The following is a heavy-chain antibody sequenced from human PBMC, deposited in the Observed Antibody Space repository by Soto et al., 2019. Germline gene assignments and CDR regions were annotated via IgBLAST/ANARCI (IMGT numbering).Heavy chain of an antibody. Sequence: PSETLSLTCTVSGGSISTYYWSWIRRPPGKGLEWIGCIYNSGSTHSNPSLQSRVTVSVDTSKNQFSLNLRSVTAADTAVYYCARLPSRHLVDYWGQGTLVTVSS. CDR1: GGSISTYY. V-gene: IGHV4-59*12. D-gene: IGHD3-3*02. J-gene: IGHJ4*02. CDR2: IYNSGST. CDR3: ARLPSRHLVDY.